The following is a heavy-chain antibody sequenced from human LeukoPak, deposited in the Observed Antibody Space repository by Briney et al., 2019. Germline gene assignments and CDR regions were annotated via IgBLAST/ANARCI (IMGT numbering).Heavy chain of an antibody. J-gene: IGHJ4*02. CDR1: GFTLSDYY. V-gene: IGHV3-66*01. Sequence: GGSLRLSCAASGFTLSDYYMSWIRQAPGKGLEWVSVIYRGGSTYYADSVKGRFTISRDSSKNTLYLQMNSLRAEDTAVYYCAREVGLSFLRLVPKTRFDYWGQGTLVTVSS. CDR2: IYRGGST. CDR3: AREVGLSFLRLVPKTRFDY. D-gene: IGHD3-16*01.